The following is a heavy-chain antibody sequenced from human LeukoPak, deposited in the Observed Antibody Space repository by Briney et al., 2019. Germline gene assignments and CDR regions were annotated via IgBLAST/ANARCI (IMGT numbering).Heavy chain of an antibody. V-gene: IGHV3-23*01. CDR1: GFTFSSYS. Sequence: GGSLRLSCEASGFTFSSYSMNWVRQAPGKGLEWVSAVNGGGNTWYAGSVKGRFTISRDNSKNTLYLQMNSLRAEDTAIYYCAKERQAGDYFTSDYWGLGTLVTVSS. D-gene: IGHD4-17*01. CDR3: AKERQAGDYFTSDY. J-gene: IGHJ4*02. CDR2: VNGGGNT.